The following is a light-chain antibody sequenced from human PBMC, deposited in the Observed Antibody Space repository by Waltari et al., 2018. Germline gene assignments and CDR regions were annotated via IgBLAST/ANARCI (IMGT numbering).Light chain of an antibody. CDR2: LGS. Sequence: DIVMTQSPLSLPVTPGEPASISCRSSQSLVHSNGYNYLDWYLQKPGQSQQHLIYLGSNRASGVPDRCSGSGSGTDFTLKISSVEAEDVGVYYCMQALQIPWTFGQGTKVEIK. V-gene: IGKV2-28*01. CDR3: MQALQIPWT. J-gene: IGKJ1*01. CDR1: QSLVHSNGYNY.